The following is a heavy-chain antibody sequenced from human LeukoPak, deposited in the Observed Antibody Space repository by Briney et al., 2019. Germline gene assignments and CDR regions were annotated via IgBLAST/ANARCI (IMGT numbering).Heavy chain of an antibody. J-gene: IGHJ4*02. CDR1: GYSISSGYY. CDR2: IYHSGST. Sequence: SETLSLTCTVSGYSISSGYYWGWIRQPPGKGLEWIGSIYHSGSTYYNPSLKSRVTISVDTSKNQFSLKLSSVTAADTAVYYCGRGTKGGEVGVAAPGIDSGGQEPLVTVS. D-gene: IGHD2-15*01. V-gene: IGHV4-38-2*02. CDR3: GRGTKGGEVGVAAPGIDS.